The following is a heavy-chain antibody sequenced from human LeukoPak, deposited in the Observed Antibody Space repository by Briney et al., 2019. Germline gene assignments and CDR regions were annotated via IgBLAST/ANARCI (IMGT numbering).Heavy chain of an antibody. Sequence: ASVKVSCKASGYTFTSYDINWVRQATGQGLEWMGWMNPNSGNTGYAQKFQGRVTITRNTSISTAYMELSSLRSDDTAVYYCARGGRVPNYYYYMDVWGKGTTVTVSS. CDR1: GYTFTSYD. CDR3: ARGGRVPNYYYYMDV. J-gene: IGHJ6*03. CDR2: MNPNSGNT. D-gene: IGHD1-1*01. V-gene: IGHV1-8*03.